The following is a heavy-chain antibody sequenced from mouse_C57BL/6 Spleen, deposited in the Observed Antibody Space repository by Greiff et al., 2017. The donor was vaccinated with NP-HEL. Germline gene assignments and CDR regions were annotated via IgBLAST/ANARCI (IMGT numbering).Heavy chain of an antibody. V-gene: IGHV1-82*01. J-gene: IGHJ2*01. CDR2: IYPGDGDT. CDR1: GYAFSSSW. D-gene: IGHD2-4*01. CDR3: ARDDDDYFDY. Sequence: VQLQESGPELVKPGASVKISCKASGYAFSSSWMNWVKQRPGKGLEWIGRIYPGDGDTNYNGKFKGKATLTADKSSSTAYMQLSSLTSEDSAVYFCARDDDDYFDYWGQGTTLTVSS.